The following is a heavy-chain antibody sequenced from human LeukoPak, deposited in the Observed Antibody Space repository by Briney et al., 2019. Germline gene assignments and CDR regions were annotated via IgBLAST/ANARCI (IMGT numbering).Heavy chain of an antibody. Sequence: SGTLSLTCTVSGGSISSYYWNWTRQPPGKGLEWIGYIYYSGSTKYKSSLKSRVTMSVDTSKNQFSLKLSSVAAADTAMYYCARHRRGEPIDSWGQGTLVTVSS. CDR2: IYYSGST. D-gene: IGHD3-16*01. V-gene: IGHV4-59*08. J-gene: IGHJ4*02. CDR1: GGSISSYY. CDR3: ARHRRGEPIDS.